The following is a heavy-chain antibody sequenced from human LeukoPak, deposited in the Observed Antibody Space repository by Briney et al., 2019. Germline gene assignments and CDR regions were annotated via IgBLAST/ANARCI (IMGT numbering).Heavy chain of an antibody. V-gene: IGHV3-71*01. J-gene: IGHJ6*03. CDR2: IRTKAYGATR. Sequence: GGSLRLSCAASGFTVSSNYMSWVRQAPGKGLEWVGFIRTKAYGATREYAASVTGRFTISRDDSKSIAYLQMNSLKAEDTAVYCCSRDGNYYDSDYYYYMDVWGKGTTVTISS. CDR3: SRDGNYYDSDYYYYMDV. D-gene: IGHD3-22*01. CDR1: GFTVSSNY.